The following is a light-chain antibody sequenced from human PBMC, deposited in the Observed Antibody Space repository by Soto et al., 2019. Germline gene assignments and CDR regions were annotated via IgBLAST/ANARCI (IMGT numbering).Light chain of an antibody. Sequence: EIVLTQSPGTLSLSPGERATLSCRASQSVSSSYLAWYQQKPGQAPRLLIYAASSRATGIPDRFSGSGSGTDFTLTICRLEPEDIAVYYCQQYSSSLPYTFGQGTKLEIK. J-gene: IGKJ2*01. CDR2: AAS. V-gene: IGKV3-20*01. CDR1: QSVSSSY. CDR3: QQYSSSLPYT.